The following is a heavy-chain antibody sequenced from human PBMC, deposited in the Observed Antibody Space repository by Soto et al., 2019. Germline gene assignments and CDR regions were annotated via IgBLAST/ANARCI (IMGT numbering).Heavy chain of an antibody. CDR1: GFTFSSYG. V-gene: IGHV3-30*03. CDR2: ISYVGSNK. Sequence: GGSLRLSCAASGFTFSSYGMHWVRQAPGKGLQWVAVISYVGSNKYYADSVKGRFTISRDNSKNTLYLQMNSLRAEDTAVYYCVGGYYFGDYWGQGTLVTVSS. CDR3: VGGYYFGDY. J-gene: IGHJ4*02. D-gene: IGHD3-22*01.